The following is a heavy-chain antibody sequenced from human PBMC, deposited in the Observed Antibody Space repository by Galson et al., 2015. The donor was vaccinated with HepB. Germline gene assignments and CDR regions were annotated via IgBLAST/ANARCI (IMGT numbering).Heavy chain of an antibody. Sequence: SLRLSCAVSGLSFSDFYMTWIRQAPGKGLEWISYISESGTPTYYADSVKGRFTVSRNNAKKSLYLQMSSLRAEDTAVYYCAKAAGWFDPLGQGTLVTVSS. J-gene: IGHJ5*02. CDR2: ISESGTPT. CDR1: GLSFSDFY. CDR3: AKAAGWFDP. V-gene: IGHV3-11*01.